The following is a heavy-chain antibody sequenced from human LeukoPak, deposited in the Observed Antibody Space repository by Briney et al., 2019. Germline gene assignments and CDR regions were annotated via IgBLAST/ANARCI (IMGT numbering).Heavy chain of an antibody. CDR2: ISAYNGNT. Sequence: ASVKVSCKASGYTFTSYGITWVRQAPGQGLEWMGWISAYNGNTNYAQKFQGRVTLTTDTSTSTAYMELRSLRSDDTAVYYCARARCSSTSCYEYYYYYMDVWGKGTTVTVSS. J-gene: IGHJ6*03. D-gene: IGHD2-2*01. V-gene: IGHV1-18*01. CDR3: ARARCSSTSCYEYYYYYMDV. CDR1: GYTFTSYG.